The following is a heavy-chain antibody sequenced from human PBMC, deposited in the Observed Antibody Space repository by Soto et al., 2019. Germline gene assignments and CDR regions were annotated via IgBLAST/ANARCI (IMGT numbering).Heavy chain of an antibody. CDR1: GGSISSGGYS. V-gene: IGHV4-30-2*01. J-gene: IGHJ6*02. Sequence: SETLSLTCAVSGGSISSGGYSWSWIRQPPGKGLEWIGYIYHSGSTYYNPSLKSRVTISVDTSKNQFSLKLSSVTAADTAVYYCARGGRRSPGMDVWGQGTTVTVSS. CDR3: ARGGRRSPGMDV. CDR2: IYHSGST.